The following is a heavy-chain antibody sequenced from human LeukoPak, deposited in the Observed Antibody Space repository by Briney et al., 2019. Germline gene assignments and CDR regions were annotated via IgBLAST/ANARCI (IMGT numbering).Heavy chain of an antibody. D-gene: IGHD6-13*01. V-gene: IGHV3-74*01. CDR3: ARGSPAGV. Sequence: GGSLSPSCAASGFTFSSYWMHWVRQAPGKGLVWVSRINTDGSTTNYADSVKGRFTISRDNAENTLYLQMNSLRAEDTAVYYCARGSPAGVWGQGALVTVSS. CDR2: INTDGSTT. CDR1: GFTFSSYW. J-gene: IGHJ4*02.